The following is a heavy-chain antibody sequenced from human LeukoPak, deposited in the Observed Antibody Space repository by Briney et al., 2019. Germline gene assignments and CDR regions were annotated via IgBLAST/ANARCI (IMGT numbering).Heavy chain of an antibody. J-gene: IGHJ5*02. V-gene: IGHV4-39*07. CDR1: GDSISNNNYY. D-gene: IGHD4/OR15-4a*01. CDR2: IYYSGST. CDR3: ARANPNWFDP. Sequence: PSETLSLTCTVSGDSISNNNYYWGWIRQPPGKGLEWIGSIYYSGSTYYNPSLKSRVTISVDTSKNQFSLKLSSVTAADTAVYYCARANPNWFDPWGQGTLVTVSS.